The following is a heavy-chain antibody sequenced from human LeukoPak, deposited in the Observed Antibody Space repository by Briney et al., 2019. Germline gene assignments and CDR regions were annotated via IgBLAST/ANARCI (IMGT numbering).Heavy chain of an antibody. CDR3: ASGSLYYPD. CDR2: IDTNTGSP. D-gene: IGHD2-8*01. CDR1: GYTFTTYP. J-gene: IGHJ4*02. V-gene: IGHV7-4-1*02. Sequence: ASVKVSCTASGYTFTTYPINWVRQAPGQGLEWMGWIDTNTGSPTYAQGLTGRFVFSLDTSVSTAYLQISSLKAEDTAVYYCASGSLYYPDWGQGTLVTVSS.